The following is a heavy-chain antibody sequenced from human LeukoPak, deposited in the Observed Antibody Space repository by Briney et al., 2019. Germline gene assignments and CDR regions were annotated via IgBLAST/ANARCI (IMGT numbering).Heavy chain of an antibody. Sequence: GASVKVSCKASGGTFSSYAISWVRQAPGQGLEWMGGIIPIFGTANYAQKFQGRVTITRDTSASTAYMELSSLRSEDTAVYYCARVSGPYSSSWYFGWFDPWGQGTLVTVSS. V-gene: IGHV1-69*05. D-gene: IGHD6-13*01. CDR2: IIPIFGTA. J-gene: IGHJ5*02. CDR1: GGTFSSYA. CDR3: ARVSGPYSSSWYFGWFDP.